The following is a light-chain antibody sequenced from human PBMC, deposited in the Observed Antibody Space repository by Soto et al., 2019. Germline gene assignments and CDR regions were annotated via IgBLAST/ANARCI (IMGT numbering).Light chain of an antibody. V-gene: IGKV3-15*01. J-gene: IGKJ4*01. CDR1: QSGRSN. CDR3: QQYSSFPLT. Sequence: EIVMTQSPATLSVSPGERATLSCRASQSGRSNYLSWYQQKPGQAPRLLIYGASTRATGFPARFSGSGSGTEFTLTISSLQSEDFAVYYCQQYSSFPLTFGGGTKVEIK. CDR2: GAS.